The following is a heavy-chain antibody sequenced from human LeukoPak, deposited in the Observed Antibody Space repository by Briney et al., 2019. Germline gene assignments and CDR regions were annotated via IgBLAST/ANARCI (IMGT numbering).Heavy chain of an antibody. V-gene: IGHV1-2*02. CDR2: INPNSGGT. CDR1: GYTFTGYY. Sequence: ASVKVSCKASGYTFTGYYMHWVRQAPGQGLEWMGWINPNSGGTNYAQKFQGRVTMTRDTSISTAYMEVSRLRSDDTAVYYCAKSMVRGVNNWFDPWGQGTLVTVSS. J-gene: IGHJ5*02. D-gene: IGHD3-10*01. CDR3: AKSMVRGVNNWFDP.